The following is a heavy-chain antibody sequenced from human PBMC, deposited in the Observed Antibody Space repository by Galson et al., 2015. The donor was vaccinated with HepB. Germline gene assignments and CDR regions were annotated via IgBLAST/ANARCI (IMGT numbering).Heavy chain of an antibody. D-gene: IGHD3-10*01. CDR3: ARDGGSGTYSNDDYFHYYGMDV. CDR1: GFTVSSNY. CDR2: IFSGDST. Sequence: SLRLSCAASGFTVSSNYISWVRQAQGKGLQWVSFIFSGDSTYYADSVKGRFTISRDNSKNTVYLQMNGLRAEDTAVYYCARDGGSGTYSNDDYFHYYGMDVWGQGTTVTVSS. V-gene: IGHV3-66*02. J-gene: IGHJ6*02.